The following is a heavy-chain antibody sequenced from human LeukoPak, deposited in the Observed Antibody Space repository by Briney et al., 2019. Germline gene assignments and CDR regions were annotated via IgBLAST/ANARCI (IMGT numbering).Heavy chain of an antibody. V-gene: IGHV1-2*02. CDR3: ARGYYDSSGYYDYFDY. D-gene: IGHD3-22*01. CDR1: GYTFTGYY. J-gene: IGHJ4*02. CDR2: INPNSGGT. Sequence: EASVKVSCKASGYTFTGYYMHWVRQAPGQGLEWMGWINPNSGGTNYAQNFQGRVTMTRDTSISTAYMELSRLRSDDTAVYYCARGYYDSSGYYDYFDYWGQGTLVTVSS.